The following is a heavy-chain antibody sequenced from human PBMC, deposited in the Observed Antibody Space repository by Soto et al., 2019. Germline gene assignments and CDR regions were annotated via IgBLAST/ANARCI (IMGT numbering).Heavy chain of an antibody. D-gene: IGHD1-1*01. CDR1: GYTFTSYD. CDR3: AIERTGTASMDV. J-gene: IGHJ6*02. CDR2: MNPNSGNT. V-gene: IGHV1-8*01. Sequence: QVQLVQSGAEVKKPGASAKVSCKASGYTFTSYDINWVRQATGQGRERMGWMNPNSGNTGFTQKIGSRVTMTSNTSISPAYMELSSFRSESTAVNYCAIERTGTASMDVWGQATTVTVSS.